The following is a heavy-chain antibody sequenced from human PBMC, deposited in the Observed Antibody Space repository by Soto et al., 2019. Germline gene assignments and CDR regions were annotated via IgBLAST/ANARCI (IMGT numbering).Heavy chain of an antibody. CDR2: INAGNGHT. CDR3: AMSGGFAYYYDSSPRAFDI. CDR1: GYTFTSYA. D-gene: IGHD3-22*01. J-gene: IGHJ3*02. V-gene: IGHV1-3*01. Sequence: ASVKVSCKASGYTFTSYAMHWVRQAPGQRLEWMGWINAGNGHTKYSQKFQGRVTITRDTSTSTAYMELRSLRSDDTAVYYCAMSGGFAYYYDSSPRAFDIWGQGTMVTVSS.